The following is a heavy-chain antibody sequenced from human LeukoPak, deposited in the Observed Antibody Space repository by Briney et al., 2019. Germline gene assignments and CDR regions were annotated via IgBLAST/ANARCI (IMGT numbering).Heavy chain of an antibody. CDR3: ARGRQYSSSPFDY. CDR1: GFTFSSYA. D-gene: IGHD6-6*01. CDR2: ISGSGGST. V-gene: IGHV3-23*01. Sequence: GGSLRLSCAASGFTFSSYAMSWVRQAPGKGLEWVSAISGSGGSTYYADSVKGRFTISRDNAKNSLYLQMNSLRAEDTAVYYCARGRQYSSSPFDYWGQGTLVTVSS. J-gene: IGHJ4*02.